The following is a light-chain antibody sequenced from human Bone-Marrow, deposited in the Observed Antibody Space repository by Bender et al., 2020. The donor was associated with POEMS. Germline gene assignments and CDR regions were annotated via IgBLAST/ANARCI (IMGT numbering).Light chain of an antibody. J-gene: IGLJ2*01. V-gene: IGLV3-27*01. CDR3: QVWDFSSDTVL. CDR2: KDT. CDR1: ILAEKY. Sequence: SYELTQPSSVSVSPGQAARITCSGDILAEKYARWFQQKPGQAPLVVIYKDTERPSGIPDRFSGSNSGNTATLTISRVEDGDEADYYCQVWDFSSDTVLFGGGTKLTVL.